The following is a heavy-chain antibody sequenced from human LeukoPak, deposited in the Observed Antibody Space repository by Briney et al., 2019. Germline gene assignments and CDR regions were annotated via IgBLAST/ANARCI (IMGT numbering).Heavy chain of an antibody. J-gene: IGHJ6*03. CDR3: ARDIVVVVLGSHYYYMDV. D-gene: IGHD2-15*01. CDR2: INPSGGTT. Sequence: ASVKVSCKASGYTFTSYYMHWVRQAPGQGLEWMGIINPSGGTTNYAQKFQGRVNMTRDTSIRTAYMELSRLRSDDTAVYYCARDIVVVVLGSHYYYMDVWGKGTTVTVSS. CDR1: GYTFTSYY. V-gene: IGHV1-46*01.